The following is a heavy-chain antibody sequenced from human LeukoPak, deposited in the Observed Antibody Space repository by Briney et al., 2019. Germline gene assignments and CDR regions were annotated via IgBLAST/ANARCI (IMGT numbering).Heavy chain of an antibody. D-gene: IGHD3-10*01. CDR2: INPSNGDS. V-gene: IGHV1-2*02. J-gene: IGHJ4*02. CDR1: GYTFTGYD. Sequence: ASVKVSCKVSGYTFTGYDLHWVRQAPGQGLEYMGWINPSNGDSKNTQTFQGRVTMTRDTSISTVYMELTRLRSDDTAVYYCARDRVSGGNDYWGQGTLVTVSS. CDR3: ARDRVSGGNDY.